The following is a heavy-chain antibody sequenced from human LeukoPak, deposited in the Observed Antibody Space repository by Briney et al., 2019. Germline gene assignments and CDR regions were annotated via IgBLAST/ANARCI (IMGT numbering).Heavy chain of an antibody. J-gene: IGHJ3*02. V-gene: IGHV3-9*01. CDR3: AKDTSLATISGRAFDI. Sequence: GGSLRLSCAASGFTFDDYAMHWVRQAPGKGLEWVSGISWNSGSIGYADSVKGRFTISRDNAKNSLYLQMNSLRAEDTALYYCAKDTSLATISGRAFDIWGQGTMVTVSS. CDR1: GFTFDDYA. D-gene: IGHD5-12*01. CDR2: ISWNSGSI.